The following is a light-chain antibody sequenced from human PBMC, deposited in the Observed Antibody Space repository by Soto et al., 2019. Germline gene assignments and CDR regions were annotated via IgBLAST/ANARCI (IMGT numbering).Light chain of an antibody. CDR1: QSVSSN. V-gene: IGKV3-15*01. CDR3: QQYYHWPRT. Sequence: EIVMTQSPATLSVSPGEGATLSCRASQSVSSNLAWYQQKLGQAPRLLIYGASTRATGVPDRFTGSGSGTDFILTITSLQSEDFGIYYCQQYYHWPRTFGQGTKVDIK. J-gene: IGKJ1*01. CDR2: GAS.